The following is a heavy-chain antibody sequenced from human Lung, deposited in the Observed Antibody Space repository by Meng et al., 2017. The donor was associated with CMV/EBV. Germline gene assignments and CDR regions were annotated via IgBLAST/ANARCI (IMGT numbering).Heavy chain of an antibody. V-gene: IGHV4-4*02. J-gene: IGHJ1*01. CDR2: IPHRGSS. D-gene: IGHD3-10*01. Sequence: LREPGPGLVRPSETLALTCAVSGDSITNHNWWAWVSQHPGKGLEWIGEIPHRGSSAYNPSLKSRVSMSIDKSKNQCSLKLTSVTAADTAVYHCLRRSGGSVWGQGTLVTVSS. CDR1: GDSITNHNW. CDR3: LRRSGGSV.